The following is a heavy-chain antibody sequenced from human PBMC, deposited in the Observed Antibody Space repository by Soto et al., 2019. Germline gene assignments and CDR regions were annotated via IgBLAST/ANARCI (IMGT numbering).Heavy chain of an antibody. Sequence: PSETLSLTCTVSGGSISSSSYYWGWIRQPPGKGLEWIGSIYYSGSTYYNPSLKSRVTISVDTSKNQFSLKLSSVTAADTAVYYCAGVISSSPAPGAFVIWGQGTMVTVSS. J-gene: IGHJ3*02. CDR2: IYYSGST. D-gene: IGHD6-6*01. CDR3: AGVISSSPAPGAFVI. V-gene: IGHV4-39*01. CDR1: GGSISSSSYY.